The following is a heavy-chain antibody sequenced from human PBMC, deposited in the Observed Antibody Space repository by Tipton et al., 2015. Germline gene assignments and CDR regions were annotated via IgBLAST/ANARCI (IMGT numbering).Heavy chain of an antibody. J-gene: IGHJ6*02. V-gene: IGHV3-33*01. CDR1: GFTFSSYG. CDR3: AREGTAISHGLMAP. D-gene: IGHD1-1*01. CDR2: IWYDVNNK. Sequence: SLRLSCAASGFTFSSYGMHWVRQAPGKGLEWVAVIWYDVNNKYYADSVKGRFTISRDNAKNTLFLQMNSLRAEDTAIYYCAREGTAISHGLMAPWGQGTSVTASS.